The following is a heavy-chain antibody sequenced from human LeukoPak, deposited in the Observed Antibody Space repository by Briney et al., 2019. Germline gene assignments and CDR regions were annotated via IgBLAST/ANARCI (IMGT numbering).Heavy chain of an antibody. CDR2: TNHNGNVN. V-gene: IGHV3-7*03. J-gene: IGHJ6*02. CDR3: ARGGGLDV. CDR1: GFTFSSYW. D-gene: IGHD3-16*01. Sequence: PGGSLRLSCAASGFTFSSYWMNWARQASGKGLEWVASTNHNGNVNYYVDSVKGRFTISRDNAKNSLYLQMSNLRAEDTAVYFCARGGGLDVWGQGATVTVSS.